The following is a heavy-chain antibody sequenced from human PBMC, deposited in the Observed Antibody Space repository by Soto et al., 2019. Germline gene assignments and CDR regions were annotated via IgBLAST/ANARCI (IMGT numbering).Heavy chain of an antibody. D-gene: IGHD2-21*02. CDR2: IYYSGST. J-gene: IGHJ6*02. Sequence: QVPLQESGPGLVKPSQTLSLTCTISGGSISSGGYYWSWIRQHPGKGLEWIGYIYYSGSTYYNPSLKCRVIISVDTSKNQFSLKLSSVTAAGTAVYYCARVCGGDCHYGMDVWGQGTTVTVSS. V-gene: IGHV4-31*03. CDR3: ARVCGGDCHYGMDV. CDR1: GGSISSGGYY.